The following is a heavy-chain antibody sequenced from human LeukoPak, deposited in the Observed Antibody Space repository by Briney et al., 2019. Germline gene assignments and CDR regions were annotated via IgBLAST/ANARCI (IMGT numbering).Heavy chain of an antibody. V-gene: IGHV4-59*01. Sequence: SETLSLTCTVSGGSISSYYWSWIRQPPGKGPEWIGYIYYSGSTNYNPSLKSRVTISVDTSKNQFSLKLSSVTAADTAVYYCARGIKILRGYYFDYWGPGTLVTVSS. CDR3: ARGIKILRGYYFDY. CDR1: GGSISSYY. J-gene: IGHJ4*02. CDR2: IYYSGST. D-gene: IGHD2/OR15-2a*01.